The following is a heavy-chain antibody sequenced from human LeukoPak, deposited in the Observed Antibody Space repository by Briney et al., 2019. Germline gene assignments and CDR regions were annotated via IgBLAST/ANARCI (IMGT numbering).Heavy chain of an antibody. J-gene: IGHJ4*02. Sequence: GGSLRLSCAASGFTFSSYPMHWVRQAPGKGLEWVAVISYDGSNKYYADSVKGRFTISRDNSKNTLYLQMNSLRAEDTAVYYCAKANGDQGELVYYFDYWGQGTLVTVSS. CDR3: AKANGDQGELVYYFDY. V-gene: IGHV3-30*04. CDR2: ISYDGSNK. D-gene: IGHD4-17*01. CDR1: GFTFSSYP.